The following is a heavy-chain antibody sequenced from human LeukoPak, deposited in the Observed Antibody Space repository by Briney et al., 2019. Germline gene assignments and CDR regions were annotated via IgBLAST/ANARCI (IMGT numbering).Heavy chain of an antibody. J-gene: IGHJ4*02. CDR1: GSTFTNHG. V-gene: IGHV1-18*01. CDR2: ISTYNGHT. Sequence: ASVKVSCKVSGSTFTNHGISWVREAPGRGLEWMGWISTYNGHTNYAQKFQGRVTMTTDTSTSTVYMEVRSLRSDDTAVYYCARVVGATSLLYWGQGTLVTVSS. D-gene: IGHD1-26*01. CDR3: ARVVGATSLLY.